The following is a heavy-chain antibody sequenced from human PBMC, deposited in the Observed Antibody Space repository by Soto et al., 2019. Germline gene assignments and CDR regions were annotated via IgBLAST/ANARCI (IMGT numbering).Heavy chain of an antibody. CDR3: ARRGWNYDRPEFDYYYYGMDV. J-gene: IGHJ6*02. V-gene: IGHV1-18*01. D-gene: IGHD1-7*01. CDR2: ISAYNGNT. CDR1: GYTFTSYG. Sequence: ASVKVSCKASGYTFTSYGISWVRQAPGQGLEWMGWISAYNGNTNYAQKLQGRVTMTTDTSTSTAYMELRSLRSDDTAVYYCARRGWNYDRPEFDYYYYGMDVWGQGTTVTVSS.